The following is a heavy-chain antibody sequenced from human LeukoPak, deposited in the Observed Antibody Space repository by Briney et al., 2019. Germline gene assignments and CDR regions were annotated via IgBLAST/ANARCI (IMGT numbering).Heavy chain of an antibody. CDR2: ISGSSSYM. J-gene: IGHJ4*02. D-gene: IGHD3-22*01. CDR1: GFPFSAYS. V-gene: IGHV3-21*01. CDR3: AKAYYDSSGYSYYFDY. Sequence: GGSLRLSCAASGFPFSAYSMNWVRQAPGKGLEWVSSISGSSSYMFYADSVKGRFTISRDNAKNSLYLQMNSLRAEDTSAYYCAKAYYDSSGYSYYFDYWGQGTLVTVSA.